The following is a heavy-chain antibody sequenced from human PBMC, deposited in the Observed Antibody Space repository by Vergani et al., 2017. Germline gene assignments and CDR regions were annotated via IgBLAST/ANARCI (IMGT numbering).Heavy chain of an antibody. V-gene: IGHV4-61*02. D-gene: IGHD5-18*01. J-gene: IGHJ6*03. CDR2: IYTSGST. CDR3: AKVDSPGYSYGRQYYYYYYMDV. Sequence: QVQLQESGPGLVKPSQTLSLTCTVSGGSISSGSYYWSWIRQPAGKGLEWIGRIYTSGSTNYNPSLKSRVTISVDTSKNQFSLKLSSVTAADTAVYYCAKVDSPGYSYGRQYYYYYYMDVWGKGTTVTVSS. CDR1: GGSISSGSYY.